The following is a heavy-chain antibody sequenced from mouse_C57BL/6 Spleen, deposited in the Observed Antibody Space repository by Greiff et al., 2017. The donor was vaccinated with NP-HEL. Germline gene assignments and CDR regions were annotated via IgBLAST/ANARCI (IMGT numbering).Heavy chain of an antibody. CDR2: IDPSDSET. J-gene: IGHJ4*01. CDR3: ARDWDEDAMDY. CDR1: GYTFTSYW. D-gene: IGHD4-1*01. V-gene: IGHV1-52*01. Sequence: VQLQQSGAELVRPGSSVKLSCKASGYTFTSYWMYWVKQRPIQGLEWIGNIDPSDSETHYNQKFKDKATLTVDKSSSTAYMQLSSLTSEDSAVYYCARDWDEDAMDYWGQGTSVTVSS.